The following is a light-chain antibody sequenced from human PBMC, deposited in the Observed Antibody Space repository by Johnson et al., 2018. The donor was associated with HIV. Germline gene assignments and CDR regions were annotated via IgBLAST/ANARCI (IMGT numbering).Light chain of an antibody. V-gene: IGLV1-51*02. CDR1: SSNIGNDS. CDR2: ENN. Sequence: QSVLTQPPSVSAAPGQRVTISCSGSSSNIGNDSVSWYQQLPGTAPELLIYENNRRPSGIPDRFSGSKSGTSATLGITGLQTGDEADYYCGTWDSSLSANVFGTGTKVTVL. J-gene: IGLJ1*01. CDR3: GTWDSSLSANV.